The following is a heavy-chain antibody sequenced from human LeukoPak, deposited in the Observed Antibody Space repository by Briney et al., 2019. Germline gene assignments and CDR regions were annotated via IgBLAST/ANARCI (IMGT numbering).Heavy chain of an antibody. V-gene: IGHV3-23*01. Sequence: GGSLRLSCAASGFTFSSYAMSWVRQAPGKGLEWVSAISGSGGSTYYADSVKGRFTISRDNSKNTLYLQMNSLRAEDTAVYYCAKDHDSSSYYYEFYYGMDVWGQGTTVTVSS. D-gene: IGHD3-22*01. J-gene: IGHJ6*02. CDR1: GFTFSSYA. CDR2: ISGSGGST. CDR3: AKDHDSSSYYYEFYYGMDV.